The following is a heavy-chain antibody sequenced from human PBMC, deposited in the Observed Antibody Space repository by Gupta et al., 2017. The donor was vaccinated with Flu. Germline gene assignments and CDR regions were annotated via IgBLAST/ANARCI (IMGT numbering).Heavy chain of an antibody. V-gene: IGHV4-4*02. Sequence: QVLLHESCPGLVEPSGHVSLTCIVSGVSIAESSWLSWVRQPPGKVLEWIGDIFHGGSTPYNASLKSRATMSIDESKNHFSLSLTSVTAADTAVYLCARDVLTDSGETNRFDPWGQGILVTVAS. CDR2: IFHGGST. CDR1: GVSIAESSW. CDR3: ARDVLTDSGETNRFDP. J-gene: IGHJ5*02. D-gene: IGHD3-9*01.